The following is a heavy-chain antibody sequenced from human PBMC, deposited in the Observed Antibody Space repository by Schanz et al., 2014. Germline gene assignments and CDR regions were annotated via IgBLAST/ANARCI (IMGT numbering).Heavy chain of an antibody. D-gene: IGHD2-15*01. J-gene: IGHJ4*02. Sequence: QVQLVESGGGVVQPGRSLRLSCAASGFTFSSYGMHWVRQAPGKGLEWVAVIWYDGSNKYYADSVKGRFTISRDNSKNTLSLQMNSLRTEDTAVEYCARLDPYCRSGTCSRAFGFWGQGTLVTVSS. CDR1: GFTFSSYG. V-gene: IGHV3-33*01. CDR2: IWYDGSNK. CDR3: ARLDPYCRSGTCSRAFGF.